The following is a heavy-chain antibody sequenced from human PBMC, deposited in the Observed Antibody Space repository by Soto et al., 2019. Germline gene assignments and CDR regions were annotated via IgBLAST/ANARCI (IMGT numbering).Heavy chain of an antibody. J-gene: IGHJ3*02. CDR1: GGSISSSSYY. CDR2: IYYSGST. CDR3: ARANGAFDI. Sequence: SETLSLTCTVSGGSISSSSYYWGWIRQPPGKGLEWIGSIYYSGSTYYNPSLKSRVTISVDTSKNQFSLKLSSVTAADTAVYYCARANGAFDIWGQGTMVTVSS. D-gene: IGHD2-8*01. V-gene: IGHV4-39*01.